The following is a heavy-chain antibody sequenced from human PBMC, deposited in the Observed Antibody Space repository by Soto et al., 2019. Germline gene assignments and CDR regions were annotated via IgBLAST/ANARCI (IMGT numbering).Heavy chain of an antibody. CDR3: TTDGPYDSRGDYTDY. J-gene: IGHJ4*02. V-gene: IGHV3-15*07. D-gene: IGHD3-22*01. CDR2: IKSKTDGGTT. CDR1: GFTFSNAW. Sequence: EVKLVESGGGLVKPGGSLRLSCAASGFTFSNAWVNWVRQSPGKGLEWVGRIKSKTDGGTTDYAAPVKGRFTISRDDSKSTLYLQMNSLKTEDTAVYYCTTDGPYDSRGDYTDYWGQGTLVTVS.